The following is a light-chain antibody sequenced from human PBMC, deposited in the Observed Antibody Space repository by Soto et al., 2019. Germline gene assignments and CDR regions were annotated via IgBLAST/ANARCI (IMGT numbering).Light chain of an antibody. Sequence: EIVSTQSPGTLSLSPGERATLSCRTSQSLSNNYLAWYQQKPGQAPRLLIYGASSRATGIPDRFSGSGSGTDFTLSISRLEAEDFAVYYCQQYSSLWTFGQGTKGDIK. V-gene: IGKV3-20*01. CDR1: QSLSNNY. CDR2: GAS. CDR3: QQYSSLWT. J-gene: IGKJ1*01.